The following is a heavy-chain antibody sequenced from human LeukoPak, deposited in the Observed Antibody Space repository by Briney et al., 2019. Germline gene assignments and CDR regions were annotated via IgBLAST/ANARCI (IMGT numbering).Heavy chain of an antibody. D-gene: IGHD6-19*01. CDR3: ARDVQWLVLDYYYGMDV. J-gene: IGHJ6*02. V-gene: IGHV3-66*01. CDR2: IYSGGST. Sequence: ETLSLTCTVSGGSISSYYWSWIRQPPGKGLEWVSVIYSGGSTYYADSVKGRFTISRDNSKNTLYLQMNSLRAEDTAVYYCARDVQWLVLDYYYGMDVWGQGTTVTVSS. CDR1: GGSISSYY.